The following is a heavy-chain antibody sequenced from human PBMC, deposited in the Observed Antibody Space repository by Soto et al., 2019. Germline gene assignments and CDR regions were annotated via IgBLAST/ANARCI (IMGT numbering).Heavy chain of an antibody. Sequence: PSETLSLTCAVYGGSSSGYYWSWIRQPPGKGLEWIGEINHSGSTNYNPSLKSRVTISVDTSKNQFSLKLSSVTAADTAVYYCASPISRNYYGMDVWGQGTTVTVSS. CDR3: ASPISRNYYGMDV. D-gene: IGHD2-2*01. J-gene: IGHJ6*02. V-gene: IGHV4-34*01. CDR1: GGSSSGYY. CDR2: INHSGST.